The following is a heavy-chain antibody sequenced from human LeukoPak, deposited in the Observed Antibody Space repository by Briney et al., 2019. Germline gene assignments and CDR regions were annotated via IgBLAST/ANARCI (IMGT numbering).Heavy chain of an antibody. CDR1: GYTFTIYG. Sequence: ASVKVSCKASGYTFTIYGISWVRQAPGQGLEWMGWISAYYGNTNYAQKLQGRVTMTTDTSTSTAYMELRSLRSDDTAVYYCARDRYDFWSGYPKSSYYFDYWGQGTLVTVSS. J-gene: IGHJ4*02. V-gene: IGHV1-18*01. CDR3: ARDRYDFWSGYPKSSYYFDY. D-gene: IGHD3-3*01. CDR2: ISAYYGNT.